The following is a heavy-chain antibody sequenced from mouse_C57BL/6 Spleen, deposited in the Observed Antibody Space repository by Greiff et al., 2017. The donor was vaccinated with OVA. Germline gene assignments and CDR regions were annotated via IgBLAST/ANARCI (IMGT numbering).Heavy chain of an antibody. CDR3: ARRAYDSNSFFDY. CDR1: GFTFSDYG. CDR2: ISSGSSTI. J-gene: IGHJ2*01. V-gene: IGHV5-17*01. Sequence: EVKLVESGGGLVKPGGSLKLSCAASGFTFSDYGMHWVRQAPEKGLEWVAYISSGSSTIYYADTVKGRFTISRDNAKNTLFLQMTSLRSEDTAMYYCARRAYDSNSFFDYWGQGTTLTVSS. D-gene: IGHD2-5*01.